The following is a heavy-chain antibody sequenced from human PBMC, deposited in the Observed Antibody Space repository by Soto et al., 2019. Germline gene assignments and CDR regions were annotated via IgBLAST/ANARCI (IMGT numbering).Heavy chain of an antibody. V-gene: IGHV3-23*01. J-gene: IGHJ3*02. D-gene: IGHD6-19*01. CDR1: GFTFSTYS. CDR2: IRDSGHST. Sequence: EVQLLESGGGLVQPGGSLRLSCAASGFTFSTYSMTWVRQAPGKGLVWVSTIRDSGHSTHYADSVRGRFAISRDNSKNTLFLQMNSLRAEDTAVYYCARVKAQILSSGWYGGDDIWGQGTMVTVSS. CDR3: ARVKAQILSSGWYGGDDI.